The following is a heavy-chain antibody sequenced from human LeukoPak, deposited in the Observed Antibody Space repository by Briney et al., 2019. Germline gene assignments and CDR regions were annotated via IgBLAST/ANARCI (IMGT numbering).Heavy chain of an antibody. D-gene: IGHD1-20*01. J-gene: IGHJ6*03. Sequence: PSETLSLTCTVSGYSISSDYYWGWLRQPPGKGLEWIGSMYHSGSTYYNPSLKSRVTISVDTSKNQFSLKLTSVTAADTAVYYCARGGNWIYYMDVWGKGTTVTVSS. CDR1: GYSISSDYY. CDR2: MYHSGST. V-gene: IGHV4-38-2*02. CDR3: ARGGNWIYYMDV.